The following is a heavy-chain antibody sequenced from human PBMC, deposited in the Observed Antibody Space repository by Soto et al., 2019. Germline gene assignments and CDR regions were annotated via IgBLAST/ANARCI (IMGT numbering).Heavy chain of an antibody. CDR2: IYTSGST. Sequence: PSETLSLTCTVSGGSISSYYWSWIRQPAGKGLGWIGRIYTSGSTNYNPSLKSRVTMSVDTSKNQFSLKLSSVTAADTAVYYCARAPVAGTVDYWGQGTLVTVSS. V-gene: IGHV4-4*07. CDR3: ARAPVAGTVDY. CDR1: GGSISSYY. J-gene: IGHJ4*02. D-gene: IGHD6-19*01.